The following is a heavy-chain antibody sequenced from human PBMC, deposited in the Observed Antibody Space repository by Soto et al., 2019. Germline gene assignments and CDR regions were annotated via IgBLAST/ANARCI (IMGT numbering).Heavy chain of an antibody. J-gene: IGHJ6*03. Sequence: PGGSLRLSCAASGFTFSNYSMSWVRQSPGEGLEWVSSISSSGNTHYADSVKGRFTVSRDSSKNTLYLQMNTLRADDTAVYYCAKDQKYNYMDVWGKGTXVNVSS. CDR2: ISSSGNT. V-gene: IGHV3-23*01. CDR1: GFTFSNYS. CDR3: AKDQKYNYMDV.